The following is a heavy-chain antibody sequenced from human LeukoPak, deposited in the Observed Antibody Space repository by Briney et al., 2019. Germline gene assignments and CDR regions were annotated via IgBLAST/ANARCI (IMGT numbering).Heavy chain of an antibody. J-gene: IGHJ6*03. CDR3: ARIVATGGYYMDV. CDR2: INHSGST. Sequence: PSETLSLTCAVYGGSFSGYYWSWIRQPPGKGLEWIGEINHSGSTNYNPSLKSRVTISVDTSKNQFSLKLSSVTAADTAVYYCARIVATGGYYMDVWGKGTTVTVSS. V-gene: IGHV4-34*01. CDR1: GGSFSGYY. D-gene: IGHD5-12*01.